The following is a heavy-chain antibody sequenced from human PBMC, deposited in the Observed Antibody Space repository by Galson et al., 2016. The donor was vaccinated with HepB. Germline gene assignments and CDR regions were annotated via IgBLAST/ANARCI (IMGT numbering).Heavy chain of an antibody. V-gene: IGHV5-51*01. J-gene: IGHJ4*02. Sequence: QSGAEVKKPGESLRISCKGSGYSFRNYWIGWVRQMPGKGLECMGIIYPGDSDSRYSPSFLGQVTISADKSLSTAYLQWSSLKASDTPMYYCARLPKGSGRSLSDYWGQGTLVTVSS. CDR2: IYPGDSDS. D-gene: IGHD6-19*01. CDR3: ARLPKGSGRSLSDY. CDR1: GYSFRNYW.